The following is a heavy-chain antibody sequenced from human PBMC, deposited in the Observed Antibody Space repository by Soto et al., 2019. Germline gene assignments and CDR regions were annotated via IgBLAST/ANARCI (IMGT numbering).Heavy chain of an antibody. CDR2: ISWNSGSI. D-gene: IGHD6-19*01. V-gene: IGHV3-9*01. J-gene: IGHJ4*02. CDR1: GFNFEDYA. Sequence: GGSLRLSCEASGFNFEDYAMYWVRQAPGKGLEWVLGISWNSGSIGYADSVKGRFTISRDNAKKSLYLQMNSLRPEDTALYYCAKPRVAGTWAFDSWGQGTLVTV. CDR3: AKPRVAGTWAFDS.